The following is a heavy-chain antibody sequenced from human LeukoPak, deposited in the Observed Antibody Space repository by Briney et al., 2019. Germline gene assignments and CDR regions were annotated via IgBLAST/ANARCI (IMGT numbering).Heavy chain of an antibody. CDR1: GFTFSSYS. D-gene: IGHD3-22*01. CDR3: ASVPAYYYDSSGYYRNDY. J-gene: IGHJ4*02. CDR2: ISSSSSTI. V-gene: IGHV3-48*04. Sequence: GGSLRLSCAASGFTFSSYSMNWVRQAPGKGLEWVSYISSSSSTIYYADSVKGRFTISRDNAKNSLYLQMNSLRAEDTAVYYRASVPAYYYDSSGYYRNDYWGQGALVTVSS.